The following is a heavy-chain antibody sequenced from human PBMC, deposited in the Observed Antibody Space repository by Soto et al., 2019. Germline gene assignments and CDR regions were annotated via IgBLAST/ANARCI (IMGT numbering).Heavy chain of an antibody. CDR2: ISAYNGNT. CDR1: GYTFASYG. D-gene: IGHD3-3*01. Sequence: QVQLVQSGAEVKKPGASVKVSCKASGYTFASYGISWVRQAPGQGLEWMGWISAYNGNTNYAQKLQGRVTMTTDTSTSTAYMELRSLRSDDTAVYYCARAGDYDFWSGFYGMDVWGQGTTVTVSS. CDR3: ARAGDYDFWSGFYGMDV. V-gene: IGHV1-18*01. J-gene: IGHJ6*02.